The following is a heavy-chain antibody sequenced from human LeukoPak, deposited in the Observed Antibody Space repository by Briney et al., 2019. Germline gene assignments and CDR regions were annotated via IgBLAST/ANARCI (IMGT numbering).Heavy chain of an antibody. D-gene: IGHD3-22*01. J-gene: IGHJ4*02. CDR2: TYYRSKWYN. CDR1: GDSVSSNSAA. V-gene: IGHV6-1*01. Sequence: SQTLSLTCAISGDSVSSNSAAWNWIRQSPSRGLEWLGSTYYRSKWYNDYAVSGKSRITIKPDTSKNQFALQLNSVTPEDTAVYYCARGDSRGYGYFDYWGQGTLVTVSS. CDR3: ARGDSRGYGYFDY.